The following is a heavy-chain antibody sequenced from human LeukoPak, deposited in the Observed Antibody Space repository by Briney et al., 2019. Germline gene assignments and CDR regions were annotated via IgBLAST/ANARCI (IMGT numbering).Heavy chain of an antibody. CDR3: ARRRGAYCGGDCYSFAS. CDR1: GGTFSSYA. Sequence: ASVKVSCKASGGTFSSYAISWVRQAPGQGLEWMGGIIPIFGTANYAQKFQGRVTITADKSTSTAYMELSSLRSEDTAVYYCARRRGAYCGGDCYSFASWGQGTLVTVSS. D-gene: IGHD2-21*02. V-gene: IGHV1-69*06. J-gene: IGHJ4*02. CDR2: IIPIFGTA.